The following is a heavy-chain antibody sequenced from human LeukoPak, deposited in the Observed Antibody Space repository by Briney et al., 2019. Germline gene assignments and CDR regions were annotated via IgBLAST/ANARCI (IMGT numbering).Heavy chain of an antibody. V-gene: IGHV3-23*01. D-gene: IGHD3-10*01. CDR3: AKDREVRGYYGLDV. CDR2: ISASGGNT. Sequence: GGSLRLSCAASGFTFTSYSMTWVRQAPGEGLEWVSAISASGGNTYSADSVEGRFTISRDNSKNTVYLQMNSLTAEDTAVYYCAKDREVRGYYGLDVWGQGTTVTVSS. CDR1: GFTFTSYS. J-gene: IGHJ6*02.